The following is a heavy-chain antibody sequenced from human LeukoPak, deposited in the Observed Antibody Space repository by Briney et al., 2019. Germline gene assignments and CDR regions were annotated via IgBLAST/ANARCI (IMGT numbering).Heavy chain of an antibody. CDR3: ARHRAGLRYFDWFPFDY. CDR1: GGSISSSSYY. V-gene: IGHV4-39*01. Sequence: SETLSLTCTVSGGSISSSSYYWGWIRQPPGKGLERIGSVYYSRITYYNPSLKSRVTISVDTSKNQFSLKLSSVTAADTAVYYCARHRAGLRYFDWFPFDYWGQGTLVTVSS. D-gene: IGHD3-9*01. J-gene: IGHJ4*02. CDR2: VYYSRIT.